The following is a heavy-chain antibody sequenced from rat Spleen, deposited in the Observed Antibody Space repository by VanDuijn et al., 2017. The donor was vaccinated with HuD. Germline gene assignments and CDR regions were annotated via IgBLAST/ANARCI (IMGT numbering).Heavy chain of an antibody. J-gene: IGHJ2*01. V-gene: IGHV5-19*01. Sequence: EVQLVESGGGLVRPGRSLKLSCAASGFSFSNYGMDWVRQAPTKGLEWVASISPSGGSTYYRDSVKGRFTISRDNAKSTLALQMDSLRFEDTATYSCATPYSFSCGGPSDYWGQGVMVTVSS. CDR3: ATPYSFSCGGPSDY. CDR2: ISPSGGST. CDR1: GFSFSNYG. D-gene: IGHD1-11*01.